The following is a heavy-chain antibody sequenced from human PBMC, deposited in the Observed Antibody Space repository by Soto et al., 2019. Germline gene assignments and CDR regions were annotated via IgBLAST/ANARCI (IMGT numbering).Heavy chain of an antibody. D-gene: IGHD2-15*01. Sequence: GGSLRLSCAASGFTFSSYWMSWVRQAPGKGLEWVANIKQDGSEKYYVDSVKGRFTISRDNAKNSLYLQMNSLRAEDTDVYYCERVVARLGYYYYGMDVCGQGNTVTVPS. CDR1: GFTFSSYW. CDR3: ERVVARLGYYYYGMDV. V-gene: IGHV3-7*01. CDR2: IKQDGSEK. J-gene: IGHJ6*02.